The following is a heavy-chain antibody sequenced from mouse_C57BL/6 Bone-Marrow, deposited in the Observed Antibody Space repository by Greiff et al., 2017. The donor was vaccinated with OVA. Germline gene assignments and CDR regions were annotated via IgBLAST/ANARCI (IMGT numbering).Heavy chain of an antibody. CDR2: IYPGSGST. J-gene: IGHJ2*01. CDR1: GYTFTSYW. D-gene: IGHD2-4*01. CDR3: ARRGVYYDYEDYFDY. V-gene: IGHV1-55*01. Sequence: VQLQQPGAELVKPGASVKMSCKASGYTFTSYWITWVKQRPGQGLEWIGDIYPGSGSTNYNEKFKSKATLTVDTSSSTAYMQLSSLTSEDSAVYYCARRGVYYDYEDYFDYWGQGTTLTVSS.